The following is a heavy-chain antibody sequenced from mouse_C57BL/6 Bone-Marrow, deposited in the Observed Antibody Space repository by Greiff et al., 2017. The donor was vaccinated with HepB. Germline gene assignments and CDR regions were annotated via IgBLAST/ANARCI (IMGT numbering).Heavy chain of an antibody. CDR2: ISGGGGNT. D-gene: IGHD1-1*01. Sequence: EVKLMESGGGLVKPGGSLKLSCAASGFTFSSYTMSWVRQTPEKRLEWVATISGGGGNTYYPDSVKGRFTISRDNAKNTLYLQMSSLRSEDTALYYCARRDYYGSSTHFDYWGQGTTLTVSS. V-gene: IGHV5-9*01. CDR1: GFTFSSYT. J-gene: IGHJ2*01. CDR3: ARRDYYGSSTHFDY.